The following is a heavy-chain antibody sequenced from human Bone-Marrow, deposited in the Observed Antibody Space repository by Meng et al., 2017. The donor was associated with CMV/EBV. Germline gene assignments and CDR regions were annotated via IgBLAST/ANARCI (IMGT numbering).Heavy chain of an antibody. CDR3: ASLYCSSISCYPNYFDY. CDR1: GFTFSSYE. V-gene: IGHV3-48*03. CDR2: ISSSGSTI. D-gene: IGHD2-2*01. J-gene: IGHJ4*02. Sequence: GESLKISCAASGFTFSSYEMNWVRQAPGKGLEWVSYISSSGSTIYYADSVKGRFTISRDNAKNSLYLQMNSLRAEDTAVYYCASLYCSSISCYPNYFDYWGQGTLVTVSS.